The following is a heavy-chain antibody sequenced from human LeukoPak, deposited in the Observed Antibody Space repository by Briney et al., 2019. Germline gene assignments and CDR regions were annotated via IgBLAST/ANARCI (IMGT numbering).Heavy chain of an antibody. V-gene: IGHV3-48*03. CDR1: RFTFSTYE. CDR3: ARDPLSDSP. CDR2: ISSSASTI. J-gene: IGHJ5*02. Sequence: GGSLRLSCAASRFTFSTYEMNWVRQAPGKGLEWVSYISSSASTIYCADSVKGRFTISRDNAKNSLYLQMNSLRAEDTAVYYCARDPLSDSPWGQGTLVTVSS. D-gene: IGHD2-15*01.